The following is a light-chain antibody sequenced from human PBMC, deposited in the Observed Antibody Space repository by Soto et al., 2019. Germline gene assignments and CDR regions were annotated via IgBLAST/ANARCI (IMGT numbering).Light chain of an antibody. J-gene: IGLJ3*02. V-gene: IGLV2-11*01. CDR1: TNDVVAYNY. Sequence: QSALTQPRSVSGSPGQSVTISCSGTTNDVVAYNYVSWYQHHPGRAPRLLIFDVSRRPSGVPDRFSASKSGNTASLTISGLQAEDEADYYCCSYAGSYTGVFGGGTKVTV. CDR2: DVS. CDR3: CSYAGSYTGV.